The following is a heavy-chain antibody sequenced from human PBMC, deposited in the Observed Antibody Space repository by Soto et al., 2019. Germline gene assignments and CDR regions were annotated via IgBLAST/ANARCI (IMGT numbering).Heavy chain of an antibody. CDR2: ISYDGSNK. J-gene: IGHJ4*02. Sequence: LRLSCAASGFTFSSYGMHWVRQAPGKGLEWVAVISYDGSNKYYADSVKGRFTISRDNSKNTLYLQMNSLRAEDTAVYYCAKVGYSYDIDYWGQGTLVTVSS. CDR3: AKVGYSYDIDY. D-gene: IGHD5-18*01. CDR1: GFTFSSYG. V-gene: IGHV3-30*18.